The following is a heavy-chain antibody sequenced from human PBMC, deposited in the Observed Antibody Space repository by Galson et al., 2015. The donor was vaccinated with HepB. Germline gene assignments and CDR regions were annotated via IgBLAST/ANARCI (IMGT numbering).Heavy chain of an antibody. CDR2: IIPIFNTT. CDR3: ARSIAAAGLPYYYGMDV. V-gene: IGHV1-69*01. J-gene: IGHJ6*02. D-gene: IGHD6-13*01. Sequence: SWVRQAPGQGLEWMGGIIPIFNTTNHAQKFQGRVTITADESTNTAYMELSSLSFEDTAVYYCARSIAAAGLPYYYGMDVWGQGTTVTVSS.